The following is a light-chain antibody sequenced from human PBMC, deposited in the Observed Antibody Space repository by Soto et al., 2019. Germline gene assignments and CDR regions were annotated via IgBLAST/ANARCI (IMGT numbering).Light chain of an antibody. CDR1: SSDVGGYHY. V-gene: IGLV2-11*01. CDR3: CSYAGIYTLV. CDR2: DVN. J-gene: IGLJ2*01. Sequence: QSALTQPRSVSGSPGQSVTLSCTGTSSDVGGYHYVSWYQHHPGKAPKIIIFDVNKRPSGVPDRFSGSKSGNTASLTISGLQTEDEADYYCCSYAGIYTLVFGGGTRLTGL.